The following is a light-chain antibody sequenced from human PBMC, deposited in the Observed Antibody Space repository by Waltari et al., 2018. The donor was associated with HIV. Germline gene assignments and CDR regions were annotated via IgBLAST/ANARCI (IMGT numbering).Light chain of an antibody. CDR1: ALPKQY. Sequence: SYELTQPPSVSVSPGQTARITCSGVALPKQYTFWYQQKPGQAPVLVIYKDSERPSGIPERFSASTSGTTVTLTIIGVQAEDEADYYCQSADNSGCWVFGGGTKLTVL. J-gene: IGLJ3*02. CDR3: QSADNSGCWV. CDR2: KDS. V-gene: IGLV3-25*03.